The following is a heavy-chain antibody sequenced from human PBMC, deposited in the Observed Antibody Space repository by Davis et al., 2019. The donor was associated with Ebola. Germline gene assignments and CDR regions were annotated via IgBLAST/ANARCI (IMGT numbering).Heavy chain of an antibody. CDR1: GFTFSSYG. V-gene: IGHV3-30*02. CDR3: AKDRLEGWLPDYYYYGMDV. D-gene: IGHD5-24*01. J-gene: IGHJ6*02. CDR2: IRYDGSNK. Sequence: GGSLRLSCAASGFTFSSYGMHWVRQAPGKGLEWVAFIRYDGSNKYYADSVKGRFTISRDNSKNTLYLQMNSLRAEDTAVYYCAKDRLEGWLPDYYYYGMDVWGQGTTVTVSS.